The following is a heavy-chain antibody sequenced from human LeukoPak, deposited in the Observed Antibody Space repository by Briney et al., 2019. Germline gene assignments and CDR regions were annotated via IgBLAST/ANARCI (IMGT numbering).Heavy chain of an antibody. CDR3: ARVYYDFWSGYNYYYYGMDV. CDR1: GASISRYY. Sequence: SETLSLTCTVSGASISRYYWSWIRQPPGKGLEWIGYIYYSGSTNYNPSLKSRVTISVDTSKNQFSLKLSSVTAADTAVYYCARVYYDFWSGYNYYYYGMDVWGQGTTVTVSS. CDR2: IYYSGST. D-gene: IGHD3-3*01. J-gene: IGHJ6*02. V-gene: IGHV4-59*01.